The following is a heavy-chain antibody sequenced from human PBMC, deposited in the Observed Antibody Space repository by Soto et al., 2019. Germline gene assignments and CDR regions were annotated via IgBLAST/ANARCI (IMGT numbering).Heavy chain of an antibody. D-gene: IGHD6-19*01. J-gene: IGHJ3*02. CDR3: AGGLGSSGGYSPWDAFDI. V-gene: IGHV3-7*01. CDR1: GFTFSDYW. Sequence: EVQLVESGGGLVQPGGSLRLSCAVSGFTFSDYWMSWVRQAPGKGLEWVANIKQDGNEKYYVDSVKGRFTISRDNAKNSLYLQRNSLRAEDTAVYYCAGGLGSSGGYSPWDAFDIWGQGTMVTVSS. CDR2: IKQDGNEK.